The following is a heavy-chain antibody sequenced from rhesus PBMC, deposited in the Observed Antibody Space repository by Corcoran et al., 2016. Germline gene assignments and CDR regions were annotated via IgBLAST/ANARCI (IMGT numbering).Heavy chain of an antibody. CDR2: HFGSIGNT. D-gene: IGHD6S26*01. CDR1: VGSISGGYA. Sequence: QLQLQESGPGLVKPSETLSLTCAVSVGSISGGYAWSWIRQPPGKGLEWIGHHFGSIGNTYYNPSPKSRVTISTETSKNQFSLKLSSVTAADTAVYYCAREIAAAGPGGVDYWGQGVLVTVSS. J-gene: IGHJ4*01. V-gene: IGHV4S7*01. CDR3: AREIAAAGPGGVDY.